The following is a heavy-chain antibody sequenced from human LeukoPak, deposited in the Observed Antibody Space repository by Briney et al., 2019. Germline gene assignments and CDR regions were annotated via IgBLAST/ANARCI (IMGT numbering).Heavy chain of an antibody. CDR3: ARVRVGYYFDY. CDR1: GFIFSNYG. Sequence: GGSLRLSCAASGFIFSNYGMSWVRQAPGKGLEWVSFISGSSTTKYYVDSVKGRFTVSRDNAKNSLYLQMNSLRAEDTAVYYRARVRVGYYFDYWGQGTLVTVSS. CDR2: ISGSSTTK. D-gene: IGHD1-14*01. V-gene: IGHV3-48*01. J-gene: IGHJ4*02.